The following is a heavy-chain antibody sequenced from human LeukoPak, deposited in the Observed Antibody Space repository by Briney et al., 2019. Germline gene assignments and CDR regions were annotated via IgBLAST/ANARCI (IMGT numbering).Heavy chain of an antibody. Sequence: GGSLRLSCAASGFTFDDYGMSWVRQAPGKGLEWLSYISSSEDSIYYADSVKGRFTISRDNAKNSLYLQMNSLRAEDTAVYYCARLVWFGDSNIDHWGQGTLVTVSS. CDR1: GFTFDDYG. D-gene: IGHD3-10*01. CDR2: ISSSEDSI. CDR3: ARLVWFGDSNIDH. V-gene: IGHV3-48*03. J-gene: IGHJ4*02.